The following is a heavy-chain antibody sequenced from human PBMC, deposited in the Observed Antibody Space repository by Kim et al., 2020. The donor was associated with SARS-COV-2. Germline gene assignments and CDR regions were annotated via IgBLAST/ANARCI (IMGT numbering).Heavy chain of an antibody. V-gene: IGHV4-34*01. J-gene: IGHJ4*02. D-gene: IGHD6-19*01. CDR1: GGSFSGYY. CDR2: INHSGST. CDR3: ARAGRQWLVRPLFYYFVY. Sequence: SETLSLTCAVYGGSFSGYYWSWIRQPPGKGLEWIGEINHSGSTNYNPSLKSRVTISVDTSKNQFPLKLSSVTAADTAVYYCARAGRQWLVRPLFYYFVYWGRGTLVTVSS.